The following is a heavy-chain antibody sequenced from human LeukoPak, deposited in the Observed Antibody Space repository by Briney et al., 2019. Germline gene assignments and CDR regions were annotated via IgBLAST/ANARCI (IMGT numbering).Heavy chain of an antibody. CDR3: AKVSEMRIDVGPVDY. V-gene: IGHV3-15*01. CDR1: GFTFSNAW. J-gene: IGHJ4*02. CDR2: IRSKADGGTP. D-gene: IGHD1-14*01. Sequence: GGSLRLSCTASGFTFSNAWMSWVRQAPGKGLEWVGRIRSKADGGTPDYAAPVTGRFTISRDDSKNTLYLQMNSLKTEDTAVYYCAKVSEMRIDVGPVDYWGQGTLVTVSS.